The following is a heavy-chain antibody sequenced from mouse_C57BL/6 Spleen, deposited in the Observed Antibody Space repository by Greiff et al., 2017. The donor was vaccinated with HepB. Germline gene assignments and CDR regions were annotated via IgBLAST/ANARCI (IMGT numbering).Heavy chain of an antibody. J-gene: IGHJ2*01. Sequence: QVQLKQPGAELVKPGASVKLSCKASGYTFTSYWMHWVKQRPGRGLEWIGRIDPNSGGTKYNEKFKSKATLTVDKPSSTAYMQLSRLTSEDSAVYYCARLWSYYDYLDYGGQGTTLTVSS. CDR1: GYTFTSYW. D-gene: IGHD2-4*01. CDR2: IDPNSGGT. CDR3: ARLWSYYDYLDY. V-gene: IGHV1-62-3*01.